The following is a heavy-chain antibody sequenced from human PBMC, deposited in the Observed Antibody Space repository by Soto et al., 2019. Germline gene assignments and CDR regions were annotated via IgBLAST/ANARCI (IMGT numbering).Heavy chain of an antibody. V-gene: IGHV1-3*01. CDR3: ARDLLLDH. D-gene: IGHD2-21*01. J-gene: IGHJ4*02. CDR2: INAGNGNT. CDR1: GYPFTSYA. Sequence: QVQLVQSGAEVKKPGASVKVSCKASGYPFTSYAMHWVRQAPGQRLEWMGWINAGNGNTKYSQKFQGRGNITRDTSASKAYMELSSLRSEDTAVYYCARDLLLDHRCQGSLGTVS.